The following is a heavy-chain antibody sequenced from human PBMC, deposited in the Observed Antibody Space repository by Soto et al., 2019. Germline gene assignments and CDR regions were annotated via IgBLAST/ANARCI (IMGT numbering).Heavy chain of an antibody. V-gene: IGHV4-39*01. Sequence: PSETLSLTCTVSGGSISSSSYYWGWIRQPPGKGLEWIGSIYYSGSTYYNPSLKSRVTISVDTSKNQFSLKLSSVTAADTAVYYCARQGPHQSSGFDYWGQGTLVTVSS. CDR2: IYYSGST. CDR3: ARQGPHQSSGFDY. CDR1: GGSISSSSYY. J-gene: IGHJ4*02. D-gene: IGHD6-19*01.